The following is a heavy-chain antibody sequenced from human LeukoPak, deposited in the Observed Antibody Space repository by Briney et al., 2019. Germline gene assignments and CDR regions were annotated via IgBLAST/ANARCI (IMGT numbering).Heavy chain of an antibody. J-gene: IGHJ6*02. CDR1: GYTFTSYY. CDR2: INPSGGST. D-gene: IGHD2-2*01. CDR3: ARALGYCSSTSCYNYYYYGMDV. Sequence: ASVKVSCKASGYTFTSYYMHWVRQAPGQGLEWMGIINPSGGSTSYAQKFQGRVTMTRDTSASTVYMELSSLRSEDTAVYYCARALGYCSSTSCYNYYYYGMDVWGQGTTVTVSS. V-gene: IGHV1-46*01.